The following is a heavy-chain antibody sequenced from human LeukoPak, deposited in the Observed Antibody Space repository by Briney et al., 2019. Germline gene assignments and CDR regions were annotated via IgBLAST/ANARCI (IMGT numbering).Heavy chain of an antibody. J-gene: IGHJ3*02. V-gene: IGHV4-59*08. CDR1: GGSISSYY. CDR3: ARQRGSSSWYAFDI. CDR2: IYYSGST. D-gene: IGHD6-13*01. Sequence: PSETLSLTCTVSGGSISSYYWSWIRQPPGKGLEWIGYIYYSGSTNYNPSLKSRVTISVDTSKNQFSLKLSPVTAADTAVYYCARQRGSSSWYAFDIWGQGTMVTVSS.